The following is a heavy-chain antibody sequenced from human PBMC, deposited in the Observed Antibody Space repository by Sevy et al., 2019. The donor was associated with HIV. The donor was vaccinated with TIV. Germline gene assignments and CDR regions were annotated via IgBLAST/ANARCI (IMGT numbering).Heavy chain of an antibody. V-gene: IGHV3-30*18. Sequence: GGSLRLSCAASGFTFSSYGMHWVRQAPGKGLEWVAVISNDGSNKYYADSVKGRFTISRDSSKNTLYLQMNSLRAEDTAVYYCAKPTDYDGFFDYWGQGTLVTVSS. CDR3: AKPTDYDGFFDY. CDR2: ISNDGSNK. CDR1: GFTFSSYG. D-gene: IGHD4-17*01. J-gene: IGHJ4*02.